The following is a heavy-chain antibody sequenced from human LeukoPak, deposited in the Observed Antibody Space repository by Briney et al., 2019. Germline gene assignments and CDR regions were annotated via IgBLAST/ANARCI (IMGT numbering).Heavy chain of an antibody. Sequence: ASVKVSCKVSGYTLTELSMHWVRQAPGKGLEWMGGFDPEDGETIYAQKFQGRVTMTEDTSTDTAYMELSSLRSEDTAVYYCATALYCSSTSCYHPWDWFDTWGQGTLVTVSS. J-gene: IGHJ5*02. V-gene: IGHV1-24*01. CDR2: FDPEDGET. CDR1: GYTLTELS. CDR3: ATALYCSSTSCYHPWDWFDT. D-gene: IGHD2-2*01.